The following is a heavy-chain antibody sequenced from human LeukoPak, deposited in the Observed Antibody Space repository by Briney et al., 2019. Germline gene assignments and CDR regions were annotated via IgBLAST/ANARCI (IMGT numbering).Heavy chain of an antibody. CDR2: ISGSGGST. CDR1: GFTFSSYA. Sequence: HPGGSLRLSCAASGFTFSSYAMSWVRQAPGKGLEWVSAISGSGGSTYYADSVKGRFTISRDNSKNTLYLQMNSLRVEDTAVYYCAKDPLPIQLWLGYYMDVWGKGTTVTVSS. J-gene: IGHJ6*03. V-gene: IGHV3-23*01. D-gene: IGHD5-18*01. CDR3: AKDPLPIQLWLGYYMDV.